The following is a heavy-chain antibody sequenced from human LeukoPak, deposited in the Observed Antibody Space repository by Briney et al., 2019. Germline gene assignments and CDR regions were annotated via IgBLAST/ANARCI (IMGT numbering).Heavy chain of an antibody. D-gene: IGHD2/OR15-2a*01. Sequence: PSETLSLTCTVSGGSISTYYWSWIRQPPGKGLEWIGYIYYSGITSYNPSLKSRVIISVDTSKNQFSLKLNSVTAADTAIYYCARATGSTPFDYWGQGTLVTVSS. CDR3: ARATGSTPFDY. CDR1: GGSISTYY. V-gene: IGHV4-59*12. J-gene: IGHJ4*02. CDR2: IYYSGIT.